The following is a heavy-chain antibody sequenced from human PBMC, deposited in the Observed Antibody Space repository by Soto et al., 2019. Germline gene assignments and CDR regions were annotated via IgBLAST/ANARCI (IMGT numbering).Heavy chain of an antibody. Sequence: QVQLVQSGAEVKKPGSSVKVSCKASGGTFSSYAISWVRQAPGQGLEWMGGIIPIFGTANYAQKFQGRVTITADESTSTAYMELSSLRSEDTAVYYCARGGGAYYDSSGLNHYWYFDLWGRGTLVTVSS. V-gene: IGHV1-69*01. D-gene: IGHD3-22*01. J-gene: IGHJ2*01. CDR2: IIPIFGTA. CDR3: ARGGGAYYDSSGLNHYWYFDL. CDR1: GGTFSSYA.